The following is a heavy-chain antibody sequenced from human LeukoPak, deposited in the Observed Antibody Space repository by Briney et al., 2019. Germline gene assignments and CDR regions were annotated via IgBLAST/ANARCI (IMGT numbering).Heavy chain of an antibody. CDR2: ISAYNGNT. Sequence: ASVKVSCKASGGTFSSYAISWVRQAPGQGLEWMGWISAYNGNTNYAQKLQGRVTMTTDTSTSTAYMELRSLRSDDTAVYYCARELLWFGEFNWFDPWGQGTLVTVSS. CDR1: GGTFSSYA. D-gene: IGHD3-10*01. CDR3: ARELLWFGEFNWFDP. V-gene: IGHV1-18*01. J-gene: IGHJ5*02.